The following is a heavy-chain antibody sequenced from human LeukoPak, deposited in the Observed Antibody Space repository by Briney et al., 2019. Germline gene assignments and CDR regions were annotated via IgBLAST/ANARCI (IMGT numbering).Heavy chain of an antibody. V-gene: IGHV3-30*02. CDR1: GFTFSSYG. J-gene: IGHJ4*02. Sequence: GGSLRLSCAASGFTFSSYGMHWVRQAPGKGLEWVAFIRYNGSNKYYADSVKGRFTISRDNSKNTLYLQMNSLRAEDTAVYYCARDRVTMVRGVIKAFDYWGQGGLVSVSS. CDR2: IRYNGSNK. CDR3: ARDRVTMVRGVIKAFDY. D-gene: IGHD3-10*01.